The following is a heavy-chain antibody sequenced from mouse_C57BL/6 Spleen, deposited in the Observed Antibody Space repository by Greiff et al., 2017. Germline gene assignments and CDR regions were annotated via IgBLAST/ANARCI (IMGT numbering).Heavy chain of an antibody. CDR3: ASIPTGDYFDY. CDR2: IYPGDGDT. J-gene: IGHJ2*01. V-gene: IGHV1-82*01. Sequence: VQLQQSGPELVKPGASVKISCKASGYAFSSSWMNWVKQRPGKGLEWIGRIYPGDGDTNYNGKFKGKATLTADKSSSTAYMQLSSLTSEDSAVYFCASIPTGDYFDYWGQGTTLTVSS. D-gene: IGHD6-1*01. CDR1: GYAFSSSW.